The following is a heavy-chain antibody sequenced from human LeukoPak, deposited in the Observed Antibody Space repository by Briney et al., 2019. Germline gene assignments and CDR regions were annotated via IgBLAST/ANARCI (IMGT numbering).Heavy chain of an antibody. CDR2: INPSGGST. J-gene: IGHJ3*02. D-gene: IGHD1-26*01. V-gene: IGHV1-46*02. CDR3: ARDRREWAKSFDI. CDR1: GYTFNAYY. Sequence: ASVKVSCKASGYTFNAYYIHWVRQAPGQGLEWMGIINPSGGSTSYAQKFQGRVTMTRDTSTSTVYMELSSLRSEDTAVYYCARDRREWAKSFDIWGQGTVVTVSS.